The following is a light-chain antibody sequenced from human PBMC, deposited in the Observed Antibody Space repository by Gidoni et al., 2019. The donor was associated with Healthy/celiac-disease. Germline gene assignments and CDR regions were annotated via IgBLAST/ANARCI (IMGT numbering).Light chain of an antibody. CDR1: VLAKKY. V-gene: IGLV3-27*01. CDR3: YSAADNNWV. CDR2: KDS. J-gene: IGLJ3*02. Sequence: SYELTQPSSVSVSPGQTARITCSGDVLAKKYARWFQQKPGQATVLVIYKDSERPSVIPERFSGSSSGTTVTLTISGAQVEDEADYYCYSAADNNWVFGGGTKLTVL.